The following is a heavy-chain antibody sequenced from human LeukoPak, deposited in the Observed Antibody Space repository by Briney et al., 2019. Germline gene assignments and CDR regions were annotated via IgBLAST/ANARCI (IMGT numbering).Heavy chain of an antibody. CDR2: IYYSGST. CDR3: ARLYCSGGSCYHVVAFDI. Sequence: SETLSLTCTVSGASISSYYWSWIRQPPGKGLEWIGYIYYSGSTNYNPSLKSRVTISVDTSKNQFSLKLSSVTAADTAVYYCARLYCSGGSCYHVVAFDIWGQGTMVTVSS. V-gene: IGHV4-59*01. CDR1: GASISSYY. D-gene: IGHD2-15*01. J-gene: IGHJ3*02.